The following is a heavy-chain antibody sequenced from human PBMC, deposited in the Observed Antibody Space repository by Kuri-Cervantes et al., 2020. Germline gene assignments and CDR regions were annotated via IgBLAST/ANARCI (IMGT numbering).Heavy chain of an antibody. CDR2: IWYDGSNK. CDR1: GFIFSDFG. Sequence: GGSLRLSCAASGFIFSDFGMHWVRQAPGKGLEWVAVIWYDGSNKFYADSVKGRFTISRDNSKNTLYLQTNSLRAADTAVYYCARGPLARSSTSCYDYWGQGTLVTVSS. D-gene: IGHD2-2*01. CDR3: ARGPLARSSTSCYDY. J-gene: IGHJ4*02. V-gene: IGHV3-33*01.